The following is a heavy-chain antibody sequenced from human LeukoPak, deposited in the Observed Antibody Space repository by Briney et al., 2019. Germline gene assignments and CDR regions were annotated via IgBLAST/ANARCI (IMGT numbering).Heavy chain of an antibody. CDR1: GYTFSGSY. Sequence: GASVKVSCKASGYTFSGSYIHWVRQAPGQGLEWMGRINPNSGDTNYAQKFQGRVTMTRDTSISTAYMELSSLTSDDTAVYYCAMKAVPRPRLHDAFDFWGQGTVVSVSS. D-gene: IGHD5-24*01. J-gene: IGHJ3*01. CDR2: INPNSGDT. CDR3: AMKAVPRPRLHDAFDF. V-gene: IGHV1-2*06.